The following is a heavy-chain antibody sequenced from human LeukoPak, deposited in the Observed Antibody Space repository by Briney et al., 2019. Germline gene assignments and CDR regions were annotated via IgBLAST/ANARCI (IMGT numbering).Heavy chain of an antibody. Sequence: SETLSLTCTVSGLSISSYYWRWLRQPPGRGLEWIGYIYYSGSTNYNPSLKSRVTISVDTSKNQFSLKLSSVTAADTAVYYCARAGGSGDAFDIWGQGTMVTVSS. CDR2: IYYSGST. V-gene: IGHV4-59*01. CDR1: GLSISSYY. J-gene: IGHJ3*02. D-gene: IGHD3-10*01. CDR3: ARAGGSGDAFDI.